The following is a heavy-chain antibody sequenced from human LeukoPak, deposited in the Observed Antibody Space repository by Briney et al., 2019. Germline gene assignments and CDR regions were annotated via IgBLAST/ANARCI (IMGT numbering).Heavy chain of an antibody. CDR3: AKDLYIVVVVAATNYGMDV. Sequence: GGSPRLSCAASGFTFSSYGMHWVRRAPGKGLEWVAVISYDGSNKYYADSVKGRFTISRDNSKNTLYLQMNSLRAEDTAVYYCAKDLYIVVVVAATNYGMDVWGQGTTVTVSS. V-gene: IGHV3-30*18. CDR1: GFTFSSYG. J-gene: IGHJ6*02. D-gene: IGHD2-15*01. CDR2: ISYDGSNK.